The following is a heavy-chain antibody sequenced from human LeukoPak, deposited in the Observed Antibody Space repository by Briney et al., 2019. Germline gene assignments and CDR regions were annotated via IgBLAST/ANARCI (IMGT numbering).Heavy chain of an antibody. Sequence: GASVKVSCKASGYTFTSYAMHWVRQAPGQRLEWMGWINAGNGNTKYSQKFQGRVTITRDTSASTAYMELSSLRSEDTAVYYCARDPVIVVVPAAIGNWFDPWGQGTLVTVSS. CDR3: ARDPVIVVVPAAIGNWFDP. J-gene: IGHJ5*02. CDR2: INAGNGNT. CDR1: GYTFTSYA. V-gene: IGHV1-3*01. D-gene: IGHD2-2*01.